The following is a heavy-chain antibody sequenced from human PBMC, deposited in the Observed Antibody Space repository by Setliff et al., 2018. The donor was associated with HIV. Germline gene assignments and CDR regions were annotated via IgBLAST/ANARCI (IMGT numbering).Heavy chain of an antibody. CDR2: IYYSGTT. D-gene: IGHD4-17*01. CDR1: GGSINSYY. Sequence: SETLSLTCTVSGGSINSYYWSWIRQPPGKGLEWIGYIYYSGTTDYNPSLKSRVTISVDTSKNQFSLKLTSVTAADTAVYYCARGGGPTVVSNFAYWGQGTLVTVSS. J-gene: IGHJ4*02. CDR3: ARGGGPTVVSNFAY. V-gene: IGHV4-59*03.